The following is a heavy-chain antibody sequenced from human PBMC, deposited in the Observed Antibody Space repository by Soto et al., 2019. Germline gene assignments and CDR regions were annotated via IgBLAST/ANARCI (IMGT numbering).Heavy chain of an antibody. J-gene: IGHJ4*02. V-gene: IGHV4-59*08. CDR2: IYYSGST. CDR3: ARLDIVVVPAAMFYFDY. Sequence: QVQLQESGPGLVKPSETLSLTCTVSGGSISSYYWSWIRQPPGKGLEWIGYIYYSGSTNYNPSLKSRVTISVDTSKNQFSLKLSSVTAADTAVYYCARLDIVVVPAAMFYFDYWGQGTLVTVSS. D-gene: IGHD2-2*03. CDR1: GGSISSYY.